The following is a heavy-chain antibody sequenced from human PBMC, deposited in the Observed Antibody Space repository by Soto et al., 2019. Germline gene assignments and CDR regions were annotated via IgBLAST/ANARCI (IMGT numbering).Heavy chain of an antibody. Sequence: GGSLRLSCAASGFTFSSYGMHWVRQAPGKGLEWVAVISYDGSNKYYADSVKGRFTISRDNSKKTLYLQMNSLRAEDTAVYYCAKELPARVNYDFWSGYVGAFDIWGQGTMVTVSS. CDR3: AKELPARVNYDFWSGYVGAFDI. D-gene: IGHD3-3*01. J-gene: IGHJ3*02. CDR2: ISYDGSNK. V-gene: IGHV3-30*18. CDR1: GFTFSSYG.